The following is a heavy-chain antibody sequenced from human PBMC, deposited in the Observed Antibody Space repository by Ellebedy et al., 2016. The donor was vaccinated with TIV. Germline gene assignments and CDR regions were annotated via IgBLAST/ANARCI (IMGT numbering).Heavy chain of an antibody. V-gene: IGHV4-59*01. D-gene: IGHD4-23*01. J-gene: IGHJ3*02. CDR2: ISYSGAT. CDR3: ARLPYYGSNSRGAVDI. Sequence: SETLSLTXTVSGGSISSYYWSWIRQFPGKGLEWNGYISYSGATNYNPSLRGRVTISLDTSKNQFSLKVTSVTAADTAEYYCARLPYYGSNSRGAVDIWGQGTMVTVSS. CDR1: GGSISSYY.